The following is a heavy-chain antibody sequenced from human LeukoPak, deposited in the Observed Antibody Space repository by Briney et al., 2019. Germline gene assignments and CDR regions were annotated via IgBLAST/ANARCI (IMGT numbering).Heavy chain of an antibody. CDR1: GDSITSGYF. J-gene: IGHJ6*03. D-gene: IGHD5-12*01. V-gene: IGHV4-38-2*02. CDR3: ARLSGYEYYYYYYYLDV. Sequence: PSETLSLTCTVSGDSITSGYFWGWIRQPPGKGLEWRGSFYHSGSAYYNPSLKSRVTISVDTSKKQCSLKLSSVTAADTAVYYCARLSGYEYYYYYYYLDVWGKGTTVTVSS. CDR2: FYHSGSA.